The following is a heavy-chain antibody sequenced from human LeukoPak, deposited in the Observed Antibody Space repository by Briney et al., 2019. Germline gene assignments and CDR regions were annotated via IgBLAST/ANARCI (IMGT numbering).Heavy chain of an antibody. CDR1: GGTFSSYA. J-gene: IGHJ5*02. V-gene: IGHV1-2*02. CDR3: ARVVPAARAFDP. CDR2: INPNSGGT. Sequence: ASVKVSCKASGGTFSSYAISWVRQAPGQGLEWMGWINPNSGGTNYAQKFQGRVTMTRDTSISTAYMELSRLRSDDTAVYYCARVVPAARAFDPWGQGTLVTVSS. D-gene: IGHD2-2*01.